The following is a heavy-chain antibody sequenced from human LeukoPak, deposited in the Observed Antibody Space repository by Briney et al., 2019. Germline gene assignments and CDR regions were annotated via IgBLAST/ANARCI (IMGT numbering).Heavy chain of an antibody. CDR3: ATPLDYYDTSGYRQGGD. CDR2: IKQDGSKK. V-gene: IGHV3-7*03. D-gene: IGHD3-22*01. Sequence: GGSLRLSCAASGFTFSSYWMTWVRQAPGKGLEWVANIKQDGSKKNYVDSVKGRFTISRDNAKNSLYLQMNSLRAEDTAVYYCATPLDYYDTSGYRQGGDWGQGTLVTVSS. J-gene: IGHJ4*02. CDR1: GFTFSSYW.